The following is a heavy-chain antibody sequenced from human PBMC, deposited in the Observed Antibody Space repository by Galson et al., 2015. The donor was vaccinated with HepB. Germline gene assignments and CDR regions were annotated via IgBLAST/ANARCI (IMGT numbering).Heavy chain of an antibody. D-gene: IGHD2-15*01. CDR1: GFTFSSYG. V-gene: IGHV3-30*18. J-gene: IGHJ4*02. CDR2: ISYDGSNK. Sequence: SLRLSCAASGFTFSSYGMHWVRQAPGKGLEWVAVISYDGSNKYYADSVKGRFTISRDNSKNTLYLQMNSLRAEDTAVYYCAKADIVVVVAVGFDYWGQGTLVTVSS. CDR3: AKADIVVVVAVGFDY.